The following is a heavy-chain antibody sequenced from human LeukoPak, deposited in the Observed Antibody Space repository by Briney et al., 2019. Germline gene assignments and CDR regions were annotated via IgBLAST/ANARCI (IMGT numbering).Heavy chain of an antibody. CDR1: GFTFRRFA. V-gene: IGHV3-30*02. J-gene: IGHJ4*02. CDR2: IRFDGSKD. CDR3: AKMGQDYGDHYFFDS. D-gene: IGHD4-17*01. Sequence: GGSLRLSCAASGFTFRRFAMDWVRQAPGKGLQWVAFIRFDGSKDDYADSVKGRFTISRDNAKNTLYLQMNRLRVEDTAVYFCAKMGQDYGDHYFFDSWGQGTLVTVSS.